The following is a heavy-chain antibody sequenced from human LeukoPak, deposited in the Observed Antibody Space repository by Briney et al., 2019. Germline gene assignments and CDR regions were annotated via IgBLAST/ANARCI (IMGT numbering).Heavy chain of an antibody. D-gene: IGHD4-17*01. Sequence: PGGSLRLSCAASGVTYSSYAMSWVRQAPGKGLEWVSAINGGGGNTFYADSVKGRFTISRDNSKNTLYLQMNSLRAEDTAIYYCAKDEYGAPVDYFDYWGQGTLVTVSS. CDR3: AKDEYGAPVDYFDY. V-gene: IGHV3-23*01. J-gene: IGHJ4*02. CDR2: INGGGGNT. CDR1: GVTYSSYA.